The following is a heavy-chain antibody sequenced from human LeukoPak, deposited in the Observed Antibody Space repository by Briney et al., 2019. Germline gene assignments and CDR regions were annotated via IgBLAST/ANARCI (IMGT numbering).Heavy chain of an antibody. CDR3: ARHPIAVAGTGWFDP. D-gene: IGHD6-19*01. CDR1: GGSISTSNYY. CDR2: IFYSGST. V-gene: IGHV4-39*01. J-gene: IGHJ5*02. Sequence: SETLSLTCTVSGGSISTSNYYWGWIRQPPGKGLEWIGNIFYSGSTYYSPSLRSRVTISVDTSKNQFSLKLSSVTAADTAVYYCARHPIAVAGTGWFDPWGQGTLVTVSS.